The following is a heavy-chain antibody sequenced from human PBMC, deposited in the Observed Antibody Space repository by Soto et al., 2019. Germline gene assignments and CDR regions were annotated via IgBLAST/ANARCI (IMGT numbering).Heavy chain of an antibody. CDR2: IFYSGPT. V-gene: IGHV4-31*03. Sequence: SETKCLTCSVSGDTIVGGVHYWSWIRQLPGKGLEWIGYIFYSGPTYYNPSLKSRVAISVDTSKNQFSLKLNSVTAADTAVYYCARVQHPAYFDNWGQGTPVTVSS. J-gene: IGHJ4*02. CDR1: GDTIVGGVHY. CDR3: ARVQHPAYFDN.